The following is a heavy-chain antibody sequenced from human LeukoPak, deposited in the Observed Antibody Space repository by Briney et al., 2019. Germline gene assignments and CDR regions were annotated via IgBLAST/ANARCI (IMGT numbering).Heavy chain of an antibody. J-gene: IGHJ5*02. Sequence: GGSLRLSCAASGFNFSSYALSWLRQAPGKGLEWVSAISGSGGSTYYADSVKGRFTISRDNSKNTLYLQMNSLRAEDTAVYYCAKDRDSSWYWFDPWGQGTLVTVSS. CDR2: ISGSGGST. CDR3: AKDRDSSWYWFDP. V-gene: IGHV3-23*01. D-gene: IGHD6-13*01. CDR1: GFNFSSYA.